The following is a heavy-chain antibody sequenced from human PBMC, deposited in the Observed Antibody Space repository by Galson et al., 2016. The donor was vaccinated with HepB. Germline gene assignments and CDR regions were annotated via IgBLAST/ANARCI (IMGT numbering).Heavy chain of an antibody. V-gene: IGHV4-30-2*01. CDR1: GDSVSSRTAF. CDR2: LDHSGNS. J-gene: IGHJ2*01. Sequence: TLSLTCIVSGDSVSSRTAFWSWIRQPPGKGLEWIGYLDHSGNSYYTPSLEGRVTISVDRSKNQFSLKLHSVTAADTAVYYCARTPPSWYFDLWGRGTLVTVSS. CDR3: ARTPPSWYFDL.